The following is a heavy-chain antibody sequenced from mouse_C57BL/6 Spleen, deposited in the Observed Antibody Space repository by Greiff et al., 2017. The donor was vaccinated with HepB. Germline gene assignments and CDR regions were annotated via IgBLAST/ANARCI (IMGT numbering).Heavy chain of an antibody. CDR3: ASLYDGYSDY. CDR1: GYTFTSYW. Sequence: VQLQQPGAELVMPGASVKLSCKASGYTFTSYWMHWVKQRPGQGLDWIGEIDPSDSYTNYNQKFKGKSTLTVEKSSSTAYMQLSSLTSEDSAVYYCASLYDGYSDYRGQGTTLTVSS. D-gene: IGHD2-3*01. V-gene: IGHV1-69*01. CDR2: IDPSDSYT. J-gene: IGHJ2*01.